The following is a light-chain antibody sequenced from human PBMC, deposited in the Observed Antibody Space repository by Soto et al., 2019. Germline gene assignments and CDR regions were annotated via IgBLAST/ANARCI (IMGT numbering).Light chain of an antibody. CDR3: CSFAGRKTRV. CDR2: EVT. J-gene: IGLJ3*02. V-gene: IGLV2-23*02. Sequence: QSVLTQPASVSGSPGQSSTISCTGSGTDVGTYNFVSWFQRHPGKAPQLIIYEVTERPSGVSPRFSGSKSVNAASLTISGLRAEDEADYFCCSFAGRKTRVFGGGTKLIVL. CDR1: GTDVGTYNF.